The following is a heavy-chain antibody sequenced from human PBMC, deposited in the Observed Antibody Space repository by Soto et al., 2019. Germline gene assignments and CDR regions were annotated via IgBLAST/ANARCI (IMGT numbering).Heavy chain of an antibody. V-gene: IGHV3-23*01. CDR2: ISGSGGST. D-gene: IGHD6-13*01. CDR1: GFTFSSYA. CDR3: AKAGGAAGTVDYFDY. J-gene: IGHJ4*02. Sequence: GGSLRLSCAASGFTFSSYAMSWVRQAPGKGLEWVSAISGSGGSTYYADSVKGRFTISRHNSKNTLYLQMNSLRAEDTAVYYCAKAGGAAGTVDYFDYWGQGTLVTVSS.